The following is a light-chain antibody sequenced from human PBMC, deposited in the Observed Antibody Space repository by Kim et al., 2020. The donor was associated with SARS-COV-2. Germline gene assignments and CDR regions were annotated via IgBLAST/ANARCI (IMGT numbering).Light chain of an antibody. CDR1: RGVDTH. V-gene: IGKV1-9*01. CDR3: QQLNDYPRT. CDR2: AAS. Sequence: ASVGDRVTITCRASRGVDTHLAWYQQKPGKAPTLLMYAASTLHIGVPSRFSGSGSGTQFTLTISSLQPEDSATYYCQQLNDYPRTFGQGTKVDIK. J-gene: IGKJ1*01.